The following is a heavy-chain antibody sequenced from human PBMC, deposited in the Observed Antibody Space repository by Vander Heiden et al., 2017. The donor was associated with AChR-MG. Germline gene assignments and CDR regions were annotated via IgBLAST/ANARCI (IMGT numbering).Heavy chain of an antibody. V-gene: IGHV3-30-3*01. CDR3: AREDRWDRRDLDL. Sequence: QVQLVESGGGVVQPGRSLRLSCAASGFTFSSYAMHWVRQAPGKGLEWVAVISYDGSNKYYADSVKGRFTISRDNSKNTLYLQMNSLRAEDTAVYYCAREDRWDRRDLDLWGRGTLVTVSS. D-gene: IGHD1-26*01. J-gene: IGHJ2*01. CDR1: GFTFSSYA. CDR2: ISYDGSNK.